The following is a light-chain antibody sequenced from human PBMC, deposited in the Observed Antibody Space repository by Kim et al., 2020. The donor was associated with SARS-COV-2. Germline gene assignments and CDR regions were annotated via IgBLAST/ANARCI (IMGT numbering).Light chain of an antibody. V-gene: IGLV3-1*01. CDR2: QDN. CDR1: KLGITY. J-gene: IGLJ3*02. CDR3: QAWDRGTAV. Sequence: SYELTQPPSVSVSPGQTAIITCSGNKLGITYVCWFQQRPGQSPVALIYQDNRRPAGIPERFSASNSGNTATLTISGTQPLDEADYYCQAWDRGTAVFGGGTQLTVL.